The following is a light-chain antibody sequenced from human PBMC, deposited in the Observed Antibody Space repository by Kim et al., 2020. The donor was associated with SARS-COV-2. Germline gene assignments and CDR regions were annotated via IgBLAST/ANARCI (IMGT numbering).Light chain of an antibody. CDR3: QAWDSSTYV. Sequence: SYELTQPPSVSVSSGQTASITCSGDKLGDKYACWYQQKPGQSPVLVIYQDSKRPSGIPERFSGSNSGNTDTLTISGTQAMAEADYYCQAWDSSTYVFGTG. V-gene: IGLV3-1*01. CDR2: QDS. J-gene: IGLJ1*01. CDR1: KLGDKY.